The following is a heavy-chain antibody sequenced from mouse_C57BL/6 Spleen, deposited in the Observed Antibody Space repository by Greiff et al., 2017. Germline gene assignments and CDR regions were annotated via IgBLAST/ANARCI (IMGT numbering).Heavy chain of an antibody. CDR1: GYTFTGYW. CDR2: ILPGSGST. D-gene: IGHD2-1*01. V-gene: IGHV1-9*01. CDR3: ARWGIYYGNYEFAY. J-gene: IGHJ3*01. Sequence: VHLVESGAELMKPGASVKLSCKATGYTFTGYWIEWVKQRPGHGLEWIGEILPGSGSTNYNEKFKGKATFTADTSSNTAYMQLSSLTTEDSAIYYCARWGIYYGNYEFAYWGQGTLVTVSA.